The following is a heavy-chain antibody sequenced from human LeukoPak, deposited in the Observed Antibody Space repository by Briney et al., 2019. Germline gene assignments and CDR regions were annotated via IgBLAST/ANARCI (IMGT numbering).Heavy chain of an antibody. Sequence: GSLRLSCAASGFTFSDHYIDWIRQPPGKGLEWIGYIYYSGSTNYNPSLKSRVTISVDTSKNQFSLKLSSVTAADTAVYYCARGRGPSIVVVISFDYWGQGTLVTVSS. CDR2: IYYSGST. V-gene: IGHV4-59*11. CDR1: GFTFSDHY. D-gene: IGHD3-22*01. CDR3: ARGRGPSIVVVISFDY. J-gene: IGHJ4*02.